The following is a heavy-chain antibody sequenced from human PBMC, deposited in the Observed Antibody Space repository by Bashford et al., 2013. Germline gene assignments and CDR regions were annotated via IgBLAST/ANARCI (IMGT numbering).Heavy chain of an antibody. D-gene: IGHD4-11*01. CDR3: ATHSSVTTFVFDP. Sequence: SETLSLTCSVSGGSISNYYWGWIRQPPGKGLEWIGSMYYAGTYYNPSLKSRVTISADTSKNQFSLKLNSVTAADTAVYYCATHSSVTTFVFDPWGQGKPGHRLL. CDR1: GGSISNYY. J-gene: IGHJ5*02. CDR2: MYYAGT. V-gene: IGHV4-39*01.